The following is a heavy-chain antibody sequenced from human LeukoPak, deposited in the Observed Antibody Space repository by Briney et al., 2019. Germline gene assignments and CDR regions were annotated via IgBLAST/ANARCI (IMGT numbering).Heavy chain of an antibody. D-gene: IGHD3-22*01. CDR1: GYTFTGYY. V-gene: IGHV1-2*02. CDR2: TNPNSGGT. J-gene: IGHJ6*03. Sequence: ASVKVSCKASGYTFTGYYMHWVRQAPGQGLEWMGWTNPNSGGTNYAQKFQGRVTMTRDTSISTAYMELSRLRSDDTAVYYCARVSYYDSSGYYYYYYYMDVWGKGTTVTVSS. CDR3: ARVSYYDSSGYYYYYYYMDV.